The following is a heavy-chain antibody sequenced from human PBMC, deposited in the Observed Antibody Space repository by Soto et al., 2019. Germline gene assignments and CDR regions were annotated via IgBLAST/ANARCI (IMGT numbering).Heavy chain of an antibody. Sequence: PSETLSLTCAVYGGSFSGYYWSWIRQPPGKGLEWIGEINHSGSTNYNPSLKSRVTISVDTSKNQFSLKLSSVTAADTAVYYCARGNGLALYFYIWGSYRNPTSFDDPFYIWGQGKMFTVSS. CDR3: ARGNGLALYFYIWGSYRNPTSFDDPFYI. V-gene: IGHV4-34*01. CDR2: INHSGST. CDR1: GGSFSGYY. J-gene: IGHJ3*02. D-gene: IGHD3-16*02.